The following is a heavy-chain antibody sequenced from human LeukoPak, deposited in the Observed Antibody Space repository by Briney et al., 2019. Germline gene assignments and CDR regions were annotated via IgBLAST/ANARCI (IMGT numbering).Heavy chain of an antibody. J-gene: IGHJ4*02. Sequence: GGSLRLSCAASGFSVSSNYVSWVRQAPGKGLEWVSVIYTGGTTHYAPSVMGRFTIPRDDSQNTVHLHMSGLRDEDTALYYCAREGRFQSFDYWGQGTLVAVSS. CDR1: GFSVSSNY. CDR2: IYTGGTT. CDR3: AREGRFQSFDY. V-gene: IGHV3-53*01.